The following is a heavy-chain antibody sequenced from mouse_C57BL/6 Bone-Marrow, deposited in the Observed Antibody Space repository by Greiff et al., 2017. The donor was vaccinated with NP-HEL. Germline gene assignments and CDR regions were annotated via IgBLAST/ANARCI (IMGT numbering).Heavy chain of an antibody. J-gene: IGHJ2*01. CDR1: GYTFTSYG. V-gene: IGHV1-81*01. Sequence: QVQLQQSGAELARPGASVKLSCKASGYTFTSYGISWVKQRTGQGLEWIGEIYPRSGNTYYNEKFKGKATLTADKSSSTAYMELRSLTSEDSAVYFCARELIYYYGSSYSFDYWGQGTTLTVSS. D-gene: IGHD1-1*01. CDR2: IYPRSGNT. CDR3: ARELIYYYGSSYSFDY.